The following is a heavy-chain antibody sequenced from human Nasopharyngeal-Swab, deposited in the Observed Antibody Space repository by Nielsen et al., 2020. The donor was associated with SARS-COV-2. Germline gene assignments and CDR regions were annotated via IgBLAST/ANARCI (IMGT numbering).Heavy chain of an antibody. CDR1: GFTFSSYS. D-gene: IGHD6-13*01. CDR3: ASLAAAGTNTYYYYGMDV. J-gene: IGHJ6*02. V-gene: IGHV3-48*04. Sequence: GGSLRLSCAASGFTFSSYSMNWVRQAPGKGLEWVSYISSSSSTIYYADSVKGRFTISRDNAKNSLYLQMNSLRAEDTAVYYCASLAAAGTNTYYYYGMDVWGQGTTVTVSS. CDR2: ISSSSSTI.